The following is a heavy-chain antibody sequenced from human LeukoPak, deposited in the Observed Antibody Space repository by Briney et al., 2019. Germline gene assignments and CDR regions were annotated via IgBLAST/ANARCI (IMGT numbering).Heavy chain of an antibody. CDR2: INHSGST. D-gene: IGHD2-15*01. J-gene: IGHJ4*02. CDR1: GGSFSNYY. CDR3: ASQGYCSGGRCYEGH. V-gene: IGHV4-34*01. Sequence: PSETLSLTCAVYGGSFSNYYWSWIRQPPGKGLGWIGEINHSGSTNYNPSLKSRVTISVDTSKKQFSLKLSSVTAADTTLYYCASQGYCSGGRCYEGHWGQGTLVTVSS.